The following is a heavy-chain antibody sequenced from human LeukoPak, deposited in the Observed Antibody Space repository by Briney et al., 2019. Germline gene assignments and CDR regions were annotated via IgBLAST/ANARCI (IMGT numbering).Heavy chain of an antibody. CDR3: MRGATDTTRWFDP. CDR1: GFTFSDYY. J-gene: IGHJ5*02. CDR2: ISSSGSTI. D-gene: IGHD1-7*01. Sequence: GGSLRLSCAASGFTFSDYYMSWIRHAPGKGREWVSYISSSGSTIYYADSVKGRFTISRDNAKNSLYLQMNGLRAEDTAAYYCMRGATDTTRWFDPWGQGTLVTVSS. V-gene: IGHV3-11*04.